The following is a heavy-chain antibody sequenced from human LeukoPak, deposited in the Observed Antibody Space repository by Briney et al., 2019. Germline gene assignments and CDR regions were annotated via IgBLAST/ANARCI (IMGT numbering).Heavy chain of an antibody. Sequence: SETLSLTCTVSGGSMRNYYWGWIRQPPGKGLEWIGYIFSSGSFNYNPSLRRRATVSVDTSQNQFSLKLSSVTAAATALYYCASLPRVGAYYSGYYFDPWGQGILVTVSS. D-gene: IGHD1-26*01. CDR1: GGSMRNYY. V-gene: IGHV4-4*09. J-gene: IGHJ4*02. CDR2: IFSSGSF. CDR3: ASLPRVGAYYSGYYFDP.